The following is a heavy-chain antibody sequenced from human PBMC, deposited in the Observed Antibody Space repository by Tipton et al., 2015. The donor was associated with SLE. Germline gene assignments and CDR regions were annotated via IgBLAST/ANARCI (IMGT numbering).Heavy chain of an antibody. CDR1: GFTFSSYT. CDR2: ISGDNSYI. Sequence: SLRLSCAASGFTFSSYTMNWVRQAPGKGLEWVSSISGDNSYIFYADSLKGRFTISRDNARNSLYLQMNSLRADDTAVYYCARGRSMGVWGQGTTVTVSS. CDR3: ARGRSMGV. V-gene: IGHV3-21*01. J-gene: IGHJ6*02.